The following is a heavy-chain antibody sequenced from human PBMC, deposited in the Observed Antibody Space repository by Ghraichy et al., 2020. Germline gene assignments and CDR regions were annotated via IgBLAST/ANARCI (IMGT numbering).Heavy chain of an antibody. V-gene: IGHV4-34*01. CDR2: ISYSGST. CDR1: GGPFGGYY. J-gene: IGHJ4*02. Sequence: SETLSLTCAVYGGPFGGYYWNLIRQPPGKGLEWIGEISYSGSTFYNPSLNSRVTLSVDPSNKQFSLRLRSVTAEDTAIYYCARGRYCGGGSCYPRPYYFDYWGQGTLVTVSS. CDR3: ARGRYCGGGSCYPRPYYFDY. D-gene: IGHD2-15*01.